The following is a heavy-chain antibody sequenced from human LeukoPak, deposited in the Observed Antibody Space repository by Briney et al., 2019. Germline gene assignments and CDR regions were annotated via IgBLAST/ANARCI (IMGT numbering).Heavy chain of an antibody. CDR3: ARHKCAGGSSCPDY. Sequence: SETLSLTCTVSGGSISSSSYYWGWIRQPPGKGLEWIGSIYYSGSTYYNPSLKSRVTISVDTSKNQFSLKLSSVTAADTAVYYCARHKCAGGSSCPDYWGQGTLVTVSS. J-gene: IGHJ4*02. CDR1: GGSISSSSYY. CDR2: IYYSGST. V-gene: IGHV4-39*01. D-gene: IGHD2-15*01.